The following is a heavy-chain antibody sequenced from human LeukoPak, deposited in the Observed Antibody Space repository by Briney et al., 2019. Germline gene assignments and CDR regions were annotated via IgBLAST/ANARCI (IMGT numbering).Heavy chain of an antibody. CDR1: GFTFSSYA. CDR3: AKDRSDFWSGFDY. D-gene: IGHD3-3*01. CDR2: ISGSGGTT. V-gene: IGHV3-23*01. J-gene: IGHJ4*02. Sequence: PGGSLRLSCAASGFTFSSYAMSWVRQAPGKGLEWVSSISGSGGTTYYADSVKGRFTISRDNSNNTLYLQMNSLRAEDTAVYYCAKDRSDFWSGFDYWGQGTLVTVSS.